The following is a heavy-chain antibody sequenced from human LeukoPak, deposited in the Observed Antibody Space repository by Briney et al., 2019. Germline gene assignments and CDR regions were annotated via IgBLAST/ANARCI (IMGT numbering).Heavy chain of an antibody. D-gene: IGHD1-20*01. CDR1: GFTFSSYS. Sequence: GGSLTLSCAASGFTFSSYSMYWVRQPPGKGLEWVSSISSSGSYIYYADSVKGRFTISRDNASNSLYLQMNSLRAEDTAVYYCARVITGMDYWGQGTLVTVSS. V-gene: IGHV3-21*01. J-gene: IGHJ4*02. CDR2: ISSSGSYI. CDR3: ARVITGMDY.